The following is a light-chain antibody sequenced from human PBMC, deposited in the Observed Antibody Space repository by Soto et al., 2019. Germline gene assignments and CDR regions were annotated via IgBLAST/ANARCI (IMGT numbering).Light chain of an antibody. J-gene: IGKJ1*01. V-gene: IGKV1-8*01. Sequence: IRLTQSPSALSSSVGEPFTTTCMASQALSNYVAWYQQKPGKAPDLLIYSASTLQSGVTSRGSGSGSEKDCTLTISCLQSEDFATYYCQQYYSYPRTFGQGTKVDNK. CDR3: QQYYSYPRT. CDR1: QALSNY. CDR2: SAS.